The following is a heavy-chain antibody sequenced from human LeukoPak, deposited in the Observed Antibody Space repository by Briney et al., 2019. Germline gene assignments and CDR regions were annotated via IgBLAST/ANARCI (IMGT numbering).Heavy chain of an antibody. J-gene: IGHJ3*02. D-gene: IGHD3-9*01. CDR1: GHTFTSHD. Sequence: ASVKVSCKASGHTFTSHDINWVRQATGQGLEWMAWMNPNSGNRGYAPKFQDRVTMTRNTSISTAYMELSSLRSEDSAVYYCARGLGYDILTGPDAFDIRGQGTMVTVPS. CDR2: MNPNSGNR. V-gene: IGHV1-8*01. CDR3: ARGLGYDILTGPDAFDI.